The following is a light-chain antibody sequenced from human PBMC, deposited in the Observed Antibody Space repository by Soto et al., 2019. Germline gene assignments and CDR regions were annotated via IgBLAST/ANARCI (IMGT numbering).Light chain of an antibody. CDR1: QSVSRN. V-gene: IGKV3-15*01. CDR2: AGS. CDR3: QPYNKWPLFT. J-gene: IGKJ3*01. Sequence: EVVMTQSPDILSVSPGERATLSCRASQSVSRNLAWYQQRHGQAPRLLIYAGSTRATGIPARFSGSGSGTKFTLPISSLQSEDFAIYYSQPYNKWPLFTFGPGTRVDVK.